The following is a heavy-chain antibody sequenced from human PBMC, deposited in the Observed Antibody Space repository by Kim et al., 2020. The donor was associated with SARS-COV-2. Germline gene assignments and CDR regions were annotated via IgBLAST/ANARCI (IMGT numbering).Heavy chain of an antibody. J-gene: IGHJ4*02. Sequence: GGSLRLSCAASGFTFSSYAMSWVRQAPGKGLEWVSAISGSGGSTYYADSVKGRFTISRDNSKNTLYLQMNSLRAEDTAVYYCAKGIAVAGTNAWIDYWGQGTLVTVSS. CDR3: AKGIAVAGTNAWIDY. V-gene: IGHV3-23*01. D-gene: IGHD6-19*01. CDR2: ISGSGGST. CDR1: GFTFSSYA.